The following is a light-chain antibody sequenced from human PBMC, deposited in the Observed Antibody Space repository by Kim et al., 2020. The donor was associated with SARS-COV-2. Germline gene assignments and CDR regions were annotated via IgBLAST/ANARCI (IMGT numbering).Light chain of an antibody. Sequence: SSELTQDPAVSVALGQTVRITCQGDSLRRYYASWYQQKSGQAPVLVIYGKNNRPSGIPDRVSGSSSGNTASLTITGAKAEDEADYYCHSRDSSNNHLFGGGTQLTVL. CDR3: HSRDSSNNHL. J-gene: IGLJ3*02. CDR1: SLRRYY. CDR2: GKN. V-gene: IGLV3-19*01.